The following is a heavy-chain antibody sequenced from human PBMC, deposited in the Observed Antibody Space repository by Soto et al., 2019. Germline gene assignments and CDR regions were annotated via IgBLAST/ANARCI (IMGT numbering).Heavy chain of an antibody. J-gene: IGHJ4*02. Sequence: ASVKVSCKASGYTFTSYAMHWVRQAPGQRLEWMGWINAGNGNTKYSQKFQGRVTITRDTSASTAYMELSSLRSEDTAVYYCARDPPGDTIFGVVIIQGDYWGQGTIVTVYS. CDR1: GYTFTSYA. V-gene: IGHV1-3*01. D-gene: IGHD3-3*01. CDR2: INAGNGNT. CDR3: ARDPPGDTIFGVVIIQGDY.